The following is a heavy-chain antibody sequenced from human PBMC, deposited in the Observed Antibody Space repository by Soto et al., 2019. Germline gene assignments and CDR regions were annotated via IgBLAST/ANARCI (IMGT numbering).Heavy chain of an antibody. Sequence: PSQTLSLTCAISGDSVSSNSAAWNWIRQSPSRGLEWLGRTYYRSKWYNDYAVSVKSRITINPDTSKNQFSLQLNSVTPEDTAVYYCARESFVVVPAAMPSAFDYWGQGTLVTV. V-gene: IGHV6-1*01. CDR3: ARESFVVVPAAMPSAFDY. CDR1: GDSVSSNSAA. CDR2: TYYRSKWYN. J-gene: IGHJ4*02. D-gene: IGHD2-2*01.